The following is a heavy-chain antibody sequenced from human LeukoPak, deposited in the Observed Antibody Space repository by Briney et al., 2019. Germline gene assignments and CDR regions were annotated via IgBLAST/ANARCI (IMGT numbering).Heavy chain of an antibody. Sequence: GGSLRLSCAASGFTFSSYSLNWVRQAPGKGLEWVSSIDFTSRYIYNADSVKGRFTTSRDNAKNSLDLQMNSLKVEDTAVYYCATPAAGPGAEYSLYWGQGTLVIVSS. V-gene: IGHV3-21*01. CDR3: ATPAAGPGAEYSLY. CDR1: GFTFSSYS. D-gene: IGHD6-13*01. CDR2: IDFTSRYI. J-gene: IGHJ1*01.